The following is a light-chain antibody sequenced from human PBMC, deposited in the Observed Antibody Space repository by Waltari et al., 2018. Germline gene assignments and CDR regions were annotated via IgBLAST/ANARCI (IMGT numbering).Light chain of an antibody. J-gene: IGLJ1*01. CDR1: SSDVGGYNY. Sequence: QSALTQPASVSGSPGQSITISCTGTSSDVGGYNYVSWYQQHPGKAPKLMIYDVSKRPSGVSSRFSGSKSGNTASLTISGLQAEDEADYYCSSYTSSSTFEVFGTGTKVTVL. CDR3: SSYTSSSTFEV. CDR2: DVS. V-gene: IGLV2-14*01.